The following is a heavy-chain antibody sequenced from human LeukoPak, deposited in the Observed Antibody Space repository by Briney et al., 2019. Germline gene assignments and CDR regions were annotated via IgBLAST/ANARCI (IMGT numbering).Heavy chain of an antibody. J-gene: IGHJ4*02. Sequence: GGSLRLSCAASGFTVTSNWIHWVRQAPGKGLVWVSRIDDAGSGTSYADSVKGPSTISRDTAKNTVYLQMNSLRVDDTAVYYCATVFDLWGQGTLVTVSS. V-gene: IGHV3-74*01. CDR1: GFTVTSNW. CDR3: ATVFDL. CDR2: IDDAGSGT.